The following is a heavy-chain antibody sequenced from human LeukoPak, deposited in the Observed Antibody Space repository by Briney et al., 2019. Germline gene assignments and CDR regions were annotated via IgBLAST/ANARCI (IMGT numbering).Heavy chain of an antibody. CDR2: INSNTGNA. CDR3: ARLTGNHYYYYYTDV. CDR1: GYTFTSSA. V-gene: IGHV7-4-1*02. D-gene: IGHD1-20*01. Sequence: GASVKVSCKASGYTFTSSAMNWVRQAPGQGLEWMGWINSNTGNAKYAQGFTGRFVFSLDTSVSTAYLQISSLKTEDTAVYYCARLTGNHYYYYYTDVWGKGTTVTVSS. J-gene: IGHJ6*03.